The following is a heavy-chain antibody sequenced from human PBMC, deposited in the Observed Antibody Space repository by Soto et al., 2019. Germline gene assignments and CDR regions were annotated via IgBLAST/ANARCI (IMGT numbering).Heavy chain of an antibody. J-gene: IGHJ6*02. CDR3: ARARLSNGDPNIYFFYGLDV. CDR1: GDMFRNSA. D-gene: IGHD3-10*01. V-gene: IGHV1-69*01. Sequence: QVQLVQSGAEVKRPGSSVKVSCKASGDMFRNSAFTWVRQAPGQGLAWMGVIIPLFRKTNVAQNFQGRVTFTVDESTSSLYMEASSLTSEDTAVYYCARARLSNGDPNIYFFYGLDVWGQGTTITVSS. CDR2: IIPLFRKT.